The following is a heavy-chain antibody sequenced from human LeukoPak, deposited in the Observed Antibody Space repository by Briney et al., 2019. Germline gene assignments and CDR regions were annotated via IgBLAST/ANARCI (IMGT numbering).Heavy chain of an antibody. D-gene: IGHD4-23*01. Sequence: PGGSLRLSCAASGFTFSNYGMHWVRQAPGKGLEWVAVISYDGSNKYYADSVKGRFTISRDNSKNTLYLQMNSLRAEDTAVYYCAKDWPSPNDYGGIIDYWGQGTLVTVSS. CDR2: ISYDGSNK. CDR3: AKDWPSPNDYGGIIDY. CDR1: GFTFSNYG. V-gene: IGHV3-30*18. J-gene: IGHJ4*02.